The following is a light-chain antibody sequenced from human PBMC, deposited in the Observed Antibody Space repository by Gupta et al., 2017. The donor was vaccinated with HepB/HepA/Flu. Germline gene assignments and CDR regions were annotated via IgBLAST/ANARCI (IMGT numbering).Light chain of an antibody. CDR3: RQALHFPLT. CDR1: QSPMHSNGDTF. V-gene: IGKV2-29*03. Sequence: DIVMTQTPLSLCVTPGQPASIPCKSSQSPMHSNGDTFLYWYLQSPGQPPHLLIYDVSKRVSGVPDRFSGRGSGTDFTLKISRVEAEDAGFYYCRQALHFPLTFGGGTKVEI. CDR2: DVS. J-gene: IGKJ4*01.